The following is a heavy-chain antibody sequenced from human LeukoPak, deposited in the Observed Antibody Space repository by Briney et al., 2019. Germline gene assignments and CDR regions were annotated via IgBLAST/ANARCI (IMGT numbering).Heavy chain of an antibody. CDR3: ARDRAYSAFDY. V-gene: IGHV3-7*03. J-gene: IGHJ4*02. CDR1: GFTFRTSW. D-gene: IGHD1-26*01. Sequence: PGGSLRLSCAVSGFTFRTSWKTWVRQAPGRGLERVAIINPDGSEKYYLESLKGRITISRDNAENSVHLQMNSLKAEDTAIYYCARDRAYSAFDYWGQGTLVTVSS. CDR2: INPDGSEK.